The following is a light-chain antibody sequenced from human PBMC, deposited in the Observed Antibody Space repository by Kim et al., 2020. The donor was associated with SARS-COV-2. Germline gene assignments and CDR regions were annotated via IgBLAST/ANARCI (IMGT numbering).Light chain of an antibody. CDR3: LQRNNCPYT. CDR2: DAS. V-gene: IGKV3-11*01. Sequence: SLSPGERATLSCRASQSVSSSLAWYQHKPGQAPRLLIYDASSRATGLPARFSGSGSGTDFTLTISSLEPEDFAVSYCLQRNNCPYTFGQGTKLEI. J-gene: IGKJ2*01. CDR1: QSVSSS.